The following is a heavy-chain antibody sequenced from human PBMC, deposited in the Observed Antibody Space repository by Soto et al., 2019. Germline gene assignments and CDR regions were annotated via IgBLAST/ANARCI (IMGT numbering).Heavy chain of an antibody. D-gene: IGHD3-22*01. V-gene: IGHV4-59*01. Sequence: QVQLQESGPGLVKPSETLSLTCAVSGDSISTYYCMWIRQPPGKGLESIGYLYYGRSANYNPSLKSRVTLAVDTSTNQCSLTLSSMTAADTAVYYCALRSMAVVPEYWGQGTLVTVSS. J-gene: IGHJ4*02. CDR3: ALRSMAVVPEY. CDR2: LYYGRSA. CDR1: GDSISTYY.